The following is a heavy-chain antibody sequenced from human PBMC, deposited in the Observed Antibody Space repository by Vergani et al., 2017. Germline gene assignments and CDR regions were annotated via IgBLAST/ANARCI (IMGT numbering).Heavy chain of an antibody. CDR1: GFTFGDYA. CDR2: IRSKAYGGTT. Sequence: EVQLVESGGGLVQPGRSLRLSCTASGFTFGDYAMSWFRQAPGKGLEWVGFIRSKAYGGTTEYAASVKGRFTISRDDSKSIAYLQMNSLKTEDTAVYYCTRAIQLGIRVGQSVDWGQGTLVTVSS. CDR3: TRAIQLGIRVGQSVD. J-gene: IGHJ4*02. V-gene: IGHV3-49*03. D-gene: IGHD1-1*01.